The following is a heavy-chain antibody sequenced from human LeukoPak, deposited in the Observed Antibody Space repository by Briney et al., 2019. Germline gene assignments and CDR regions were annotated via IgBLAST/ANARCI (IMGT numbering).Heavy chain of an antibody. CDR1: GYTFTSYG. CDR2: IIPIFGTA. J-gene: IGHJ6*02. Sequence: GASVKVSCKASGYTFTSYGISWVRQAPGQGLEWMGGIIPIFGTANYAQKFQGWVTMTRDTSISTAYMELSRLRSDDTAVYYCARGTVSGSYQYAMDVWGQGTTVTVSS. D-gene: IGHD1-26*01. V-gene: IGHV1-2*04. CDR3: ARGTVSGSYQYAMDV.